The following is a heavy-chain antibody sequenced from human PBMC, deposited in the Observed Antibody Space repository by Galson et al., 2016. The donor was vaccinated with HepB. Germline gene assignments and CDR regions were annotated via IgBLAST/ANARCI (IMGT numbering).Heavy chain of an antibody. D-gene: IGHD6-19*01. CDR2: IIPMFRTG. CDR3: ATSIAVAGFAY. CDR1: GGTFFNYA. Sequence: SVKVSCKAPGGTFFNYAIIWVRQAPGQGLEWMGGIIPMFRTGNYAQRFQGRVTITADESTSTAYMEMRRLRSDDTAVYYCATSIAVAGFAYWGQGTLVTVSS. V-gene: IGHV1-69*13. J-gene: IGHJ4*02.